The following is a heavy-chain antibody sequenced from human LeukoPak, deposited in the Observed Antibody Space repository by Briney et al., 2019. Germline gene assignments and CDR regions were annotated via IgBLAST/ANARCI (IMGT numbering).Heavy chain of an antibody. J-gene: IGHJ6*02. CDR1: GFTVSSNY. D-gene: IGHD5-18*01. CDR2: IYSGGSS. Sequence: PGGSLRLSCAASGFTVSSNYMSWVRQAPGKGLEWVSVIYSGGSSYYADSVKGRFTISRDNSKNTLYLQMNSLRAEDTAVYYCARDRGYSYVSPRGYYYGRDVWGQGTTVTVSS. V-gene: IGHV3-53*01. CDR3: ARDRGYSYVSPRGYYYGRDV.